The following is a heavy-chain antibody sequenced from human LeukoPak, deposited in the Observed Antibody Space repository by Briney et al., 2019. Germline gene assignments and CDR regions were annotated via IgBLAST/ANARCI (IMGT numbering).Heavy chain of an antibody. CDR2: ISSSGTNV. CDR3: AREGLDCSSTRCYNDY. V-gene: IGHV3-48*03. CDR1: GFTFRTYA. J-gene: IGHJ4*02. D-gene: IGHD2-2*02. Sequence: PGGSLRLSCAASGFTFRTYALHWVRQAPGKGLEWVSYISSSGTNVYYADSVKGRLTISRDNAKNSLYLQMNSLRAEDTAAYYCAREGLDCSSTRCYNDYWGQGTLVTVSA.